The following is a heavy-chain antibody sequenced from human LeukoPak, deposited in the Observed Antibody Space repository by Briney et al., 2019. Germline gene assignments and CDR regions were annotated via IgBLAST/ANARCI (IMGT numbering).Heavy chain of an antibody. CDR2: ISSSGGRT. D-gene: IGHD3-10*01. Sequence: GGSVSLSCAASGFTFSSYAMSWVRQAPGKGLEWVSDISSSGGRTYYADSVKGRFTISRDNSKNTLYLQMNSLRAEDTAVYYCAKGDSTTLLRPYYFDYWGQGTLVTVSS. J-gene: IGHJ4*02. V-gene: IGHV3-23*01. CDR3: AKGDSTTLLRPYYFDY. CDR1: GFTFSSYA.